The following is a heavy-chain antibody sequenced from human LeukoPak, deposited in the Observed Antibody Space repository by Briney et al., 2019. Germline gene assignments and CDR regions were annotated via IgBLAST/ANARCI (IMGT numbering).Heavy chain of an antibody. J-gene: IGHJ6*02. D-gene: IGHD6-13*01. CDR1: DVSINSYY. Sequence: NPSETLSLTCSVSDVSINSYYWNWIRRPPGKGLEWIGYIYYNGNTNYSPSLKSRVTMSVDTSKNLFSLKVSSVTATDTAVYYCARDRYSSSWYTPYYYGMDVWGQGTTVTVSS. CDR2: IYYNGNT. V-gene: IGHV4-59*01. CDR3: ARDRYSSSWYTPYYYGMDV.